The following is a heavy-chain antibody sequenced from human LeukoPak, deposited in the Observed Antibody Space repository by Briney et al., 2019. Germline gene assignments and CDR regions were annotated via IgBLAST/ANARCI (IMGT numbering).Heavy chain of an antibody. CDR1: GGTFSSYS. Sequence: SVKVSCKASGGTFSSYSISWVRQAPGQGLEWMGGIIPIFDTADYAQKLQGRVTITADESTSTAYMELSSLRSEDTAVFYCARISLGAIWGYYYGMDVWGQGTTVTVSS. D-gene: IGHD1-26*01. CDR2: IIPIFDTA. J-gene: IGHJ6*02. V-gene: IGHV1-69*13. CDR3: ARISLGAIWGYYYGMDV.